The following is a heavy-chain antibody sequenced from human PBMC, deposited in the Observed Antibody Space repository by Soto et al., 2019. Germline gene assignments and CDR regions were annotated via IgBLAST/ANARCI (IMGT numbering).Heavy chain of an antibody. J-gene: IGHJ4*02. CDR1: GFSFDDFV. Sequence: GGSLRLSCVASGFSFDDFVMNWVRQRPGKGLEWVSSVSWNSGAKLYADSVKGRFAISRDSAKKSVYLQMNSLRPDDTAFYYCAKGVATAVPALDYWGQGTLVTVS. V-gene: IGHV3-9*01. CDR3: AKGVATAVPALDY. CDR2: VSWNSGAK. D-gene: IGHD2-21*02.